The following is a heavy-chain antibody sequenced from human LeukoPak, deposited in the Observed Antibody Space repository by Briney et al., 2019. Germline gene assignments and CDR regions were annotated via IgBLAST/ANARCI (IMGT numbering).Heavy chain of an antibody. Sequence: SVKVSCKASGGTFSSYAISWVRQAPGQGLEWMGGIIPIFGTANYAQKFQGRVTITADKSTSTAYMELSSLRSEDTAVYYCASPSYVYDSSGYSRPHFDYWGQGTLVTVSS. CDR1: GGTFSSYA. CDR2: IIPIFGTA. J-gene: IGHJ4*02. V-gene: IGHV1-69*06. CDR3: ASPSYVYDSSGYSRPHFDY. D-gene: IGHD3-22*01.